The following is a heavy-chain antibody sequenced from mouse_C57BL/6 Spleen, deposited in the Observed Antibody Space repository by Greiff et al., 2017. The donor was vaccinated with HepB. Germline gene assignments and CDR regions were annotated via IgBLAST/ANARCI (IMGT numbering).Heavy chain of an antibody. V-gene: IGHV1-80*01. D-gene: IGHD2-5*01. Sequence: QVQLQQSGAELVKPGASVKISCKASGYAFSSYWMNWVKQRPGKGLEWIGQIYPGDGDTNYNGKFKGKATLTADKSSSTAYMQLSSLTSEDSAVYFCARKGRVYSNYVTYAMDYWGQGTSVTVSS. CDR3: ARKGRVYSNYVTYAMDY. J-gene: IGHJ4*01. CDR2: IYPGDGDT. CDR1: GYAFSSYW.